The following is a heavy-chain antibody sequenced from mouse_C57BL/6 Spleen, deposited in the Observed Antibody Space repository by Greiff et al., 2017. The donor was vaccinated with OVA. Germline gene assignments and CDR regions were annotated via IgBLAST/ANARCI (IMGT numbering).Heavy chain of an antibody. CDR3: ARSPHYGSSYEAWFAY. V-gene: IGHV1-59*01. CDR2: IDPSDSYT. D-gene: IGHD1-1*01. CDR1: GYTFTSYW. Sequence: QVQLQQPGAELVRPGTSVKLSCKASGYTFTSYWMPWVKQRPGQGLEWIGVIDPSDSYTNYNQKFKGQATLTVDTSSSTAYMQLSRLTSEDSAVYYCARSPHYGSSYEAWFAYWGQGTLVTVSA. J-gene: IGHJ3*01.